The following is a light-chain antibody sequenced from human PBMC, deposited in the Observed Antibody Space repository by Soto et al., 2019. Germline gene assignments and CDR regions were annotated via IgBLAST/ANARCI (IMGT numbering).Light chain of an antibody. Sequence: EIVLTQSPSTLSLSPGERATLSCRASQSINSRYLAWYQQKPGQAPRLLIYGASSRATGIPDRFSGSVSGTDFTLTISRLEPEDFAVYYCQQFGSSPGFTFGPGTKVDIK. CDR2: GAS. CDR3: QQFGSSPGFT. V-gene: IGKV3-20*01. CDR1: QSINSRY. J-gene: IGKJ3*01.